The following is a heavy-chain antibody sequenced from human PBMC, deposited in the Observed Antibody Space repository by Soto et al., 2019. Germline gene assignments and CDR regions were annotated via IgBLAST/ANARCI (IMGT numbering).Heavy chain of an antibody. CDR3: VREDILGVRSFDY. CDR2: ISSGSKNI. D-gene: IGHD3-9*01. Sequence: GGSLRLSCAASGFTFSGYSVNWVRQAPGKGLEWISYISSGSKNIYYADSVKGRFIVSRDNARNSRYLQMNSLRDDDTAVYYCVREDILGVRSFDYWGQGTLVTVSS. CDR1: GFTFSGYS. V-gene: IGHV3-48*02. J-gene: IGHJ4*02.